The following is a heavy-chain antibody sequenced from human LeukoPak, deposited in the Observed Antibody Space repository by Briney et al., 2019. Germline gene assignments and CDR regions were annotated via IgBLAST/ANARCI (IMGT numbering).Heavy chain of an antibody. CDR3: ARASRGDVGGVDS. CDR2: IYYSGNT. J-gene: IGHJ5*02. CDR1: GGSISNYY. Sequence: SETLSLTCTLSGGSISNYYWNWIRQPPGKGLEWIGYIYYSGNTNYNPSLKRRVTISIDTSKNQFSLKLGSVTAADTAVYYCARASRGDVGGVDSWGQGTLVTVSS. V-gene: IGHV4-59*01. D-gene: IGHD3-10*01.